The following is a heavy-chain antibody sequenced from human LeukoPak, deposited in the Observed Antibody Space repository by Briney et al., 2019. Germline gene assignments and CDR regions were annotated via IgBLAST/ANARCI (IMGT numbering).Heavy chain of an antibody. D-gene: IGHD5-24*01. V-gene: IGHV3-48*03. CDR1: GFTFSSYE. Sequence: GGSLRLSCAASGFTFSSYEMNWVRQAPGKGLEWVSYISSSGSAIYYADSVKGRFTISRDNAKNSLYLQMNSLRAEDTAVYYCARDRDGYNFDYWGQGTLVTVSS. J-gene: IGHJ4*02. CDR2: ISSSGSAI. CDR3: ARDRDGYNFDY.